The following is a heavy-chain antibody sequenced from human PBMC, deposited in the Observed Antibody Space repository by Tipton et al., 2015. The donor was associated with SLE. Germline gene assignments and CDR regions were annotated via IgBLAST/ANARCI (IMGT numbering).Heavy chain of an antibody. V-gene: IGHV4-59*12. J-gene: IGHJ5*02. CDR3: ARVGYFIWGWLDP. CDR2: IFYSGRT. Sequence: TLSLTCTVSGGSISSYYWNWIRQPPGKGLEWIGYIFYSGRTNYNPSLKSRVTISVDTSKNQFSLKLSSVTAADTAVYYCARVGYFIWGWLDPWGQGMLVTVSS. CDR1: GGSISSYY. D-gene: IGHD3-16*01.